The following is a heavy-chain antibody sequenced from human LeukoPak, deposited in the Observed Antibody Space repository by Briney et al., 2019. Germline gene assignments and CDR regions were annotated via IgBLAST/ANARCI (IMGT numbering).Heavy chain of an antibody. CDR1: GYTFTSYG. V-gene: IGHV1-8*01. J-gene: IGHJ4*02. Sequence: ASVKVSCKASGYTFTSYGINWVRQATGQGLEWMGWMNPNSGNTGYAQKFQGRVTMTRNTSISTAYMELSSLRSEDTAVYYCARGYNIAAAGTEGGYWGQGTLVTVSS. CDR3: ARGYNIAAAGTEGGY. CDR2: MNPNSGNT. D-gene: IGHD6-13*01.